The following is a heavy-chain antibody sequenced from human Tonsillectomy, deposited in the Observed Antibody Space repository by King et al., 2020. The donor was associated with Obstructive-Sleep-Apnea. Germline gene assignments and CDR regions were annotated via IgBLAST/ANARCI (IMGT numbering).Heavy chain of an antibody. D-gene: IGHD4-17*01. V-gene: IGHV3-9*01. CDR3: AKGNYGDYESSFDY. CDR2: ICWNSGSI. CDR1: GFTFDDYS. J-gene: IGHJ4*02. Sequence: VQLVESGGGLVQPGRSLRLSCAASGFTFDDYSMHWVRHAPWKGLEWVSGICWNSGSIAYASSVKGRFTISRDNAKNSLVLQMNSLRAEDTALYYCAKGNYGDYESSFDYWGQGTLVTVSS.